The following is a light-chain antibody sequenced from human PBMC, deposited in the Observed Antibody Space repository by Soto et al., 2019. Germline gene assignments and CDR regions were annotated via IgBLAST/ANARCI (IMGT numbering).Light chain of an antibody. CDR3: SSYTSSSRIRV. V-gene: IGLV2-14*03. J-gene: IGLJ2*01. CDR1: SSDIGGYNS. CDR2: DVA. Sequence: QSALTQPASVSGSPGQSITIACTGTSSDIGGYNSVSWYQQHPGKAPQLIIFDVAYRPSGISSRFSGSKSGNTASLTISGLQAEDEADYYCSSYTSSSRIRVFGGGTKLTVL.